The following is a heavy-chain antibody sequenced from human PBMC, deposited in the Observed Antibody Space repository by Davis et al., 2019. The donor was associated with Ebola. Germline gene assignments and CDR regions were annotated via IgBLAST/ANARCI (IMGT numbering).Heavy chain of an antibody. CDR2: IWYDGSNK. J-gene: IGHJ6*02. CDR1: GFTFSSYG. CDR3: ASEYYDFWSVYYYGMDV. Sequence: PGGSLRLSCAASGFTFSSYGMHWVRQAPGKGLEWVAVIWYDGSNKYYADSVKGRFTISRDNSKNTLYLQMNSLRAEDTAVYYCASEYYDFWSVYYYGMDVWGQGTTVTVSS. V-gene: IGHV3-33*01. D-gene: IGHD3-3*01.